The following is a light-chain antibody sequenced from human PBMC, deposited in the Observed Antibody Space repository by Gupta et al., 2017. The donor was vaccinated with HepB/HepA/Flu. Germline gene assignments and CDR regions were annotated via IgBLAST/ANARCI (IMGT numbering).Light chain of an antibody. CDR3: QAWDSSTYV. J-gene: IGLJ1*01. V-gene: IGLV3-1*01. CDR2: QDT. CDR1: RLGDKF. Sequence: SHELPQPPSVSVSPGQTARITCSGDRLGDKFVCWYQQKPGHSPVLVIYQDTKRPSGIPERFSGSNSGNTATLTISGTQTMDEADYDCQAWDSSTYVFGSGTKVT.